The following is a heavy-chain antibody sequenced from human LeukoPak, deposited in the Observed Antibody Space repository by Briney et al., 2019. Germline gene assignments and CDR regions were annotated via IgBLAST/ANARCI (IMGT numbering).Heavy chain of an antibody. CDR2: IYYSGST. V-gene: IGHV4-59*12. D-gene: IGHD6-13*01. CDR3: ARAVGVAAADSAEYFQH. CDR1: GGSISSYY. J-gene: IGHJ1*01. Sequence: SETLSLTCTVSGGSISSYYWSWIRQPPGKGLEWIGYIYYSGSTNYNPSLKSRVTISVDTSKNQFSLKLSSVTAADTAVYYCARAVGVAAADSAEYFQHWGQGTLVTVSS.